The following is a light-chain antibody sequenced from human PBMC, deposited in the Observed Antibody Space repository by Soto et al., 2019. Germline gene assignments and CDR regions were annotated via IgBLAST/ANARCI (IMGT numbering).Light chain of an antibody. J-gene: IGKJ1*01. V-gene: IGKV1-5*01. Sequence: DIQMTQSPSTLSTSVGDRATITCRASQNIDRWVAWYQQKPGKAPKLLVYEESSLEGGVTTRCSGSGSGTELTITVSGLQAEDFATYWCQQYKSGSTFGQGTKLDFK. CDR1: QNIDRW. CDR3: QQYKSGST. CDR2: EES.